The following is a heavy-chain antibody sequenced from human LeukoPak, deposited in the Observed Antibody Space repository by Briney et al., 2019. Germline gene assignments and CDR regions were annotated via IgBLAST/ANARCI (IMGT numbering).Heavy chain of an antibody. CDR1: GGSFSGYY. D-gene: IGHD1-26*01. J-gene: IGHJ4*02. Sequence: SETLSLTCAVYGGSFSGYYWSWIRQPPGKGLEWIGEINHSGSTNYNPSLKSRVTISVDTSKNQFSLKLSPVTAADTAVYYCARGSVVGATHPANFDYWGQGTLVTVSS. CDR2: INHSGST. CDR3: ARGSVVGATHPANFDY. V-gene: IGHV4-34*01.